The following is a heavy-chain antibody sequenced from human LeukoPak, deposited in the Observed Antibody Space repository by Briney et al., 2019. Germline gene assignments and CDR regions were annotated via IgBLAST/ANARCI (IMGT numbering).Heavy chain of an antibody. J-gene: IGHJ6*04. V-gene: IGHV3-7*01. CDR3: AELGITMIGGV. D-gene: IGHD3-10*02. Sequence: GGSLRLSCAASGFTFSSYWMSWVRQAPGKGLEWVANIKEDGSEKYYVDSVKGRFTISRDNAKNSLYLQMSSLRDDDTAVYYCAELGITMIGGVWGKGTTVTISS. CDR1: GFTFSSYW. CDR2: IKEDGSEK.